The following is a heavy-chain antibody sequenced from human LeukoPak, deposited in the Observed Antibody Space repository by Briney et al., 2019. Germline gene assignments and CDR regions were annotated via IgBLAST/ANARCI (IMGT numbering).Heavy chain of an antibody. CDR1: GGSISSSSYY. Sequence: PSETLSLTCTVSGGSISSSSYYWGWIRQPPGKGLEWIGSIYYSGSTYYNPSLKSRVTISVDTSKNQFSLKLSSVTAADTAVYYCARLSRSIAAAGYWGQGTLVTVSS. V-gene: IGHV4-39*07. D-gene: IGHD6-13*01. J-gene: IGHJ4*02. CDR3: ARLSRSIAAAGY. CDR2: IYYSGST.